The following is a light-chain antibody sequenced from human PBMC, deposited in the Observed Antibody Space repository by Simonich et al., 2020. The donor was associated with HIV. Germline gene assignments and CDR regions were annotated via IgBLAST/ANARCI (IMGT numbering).Light chain of an antibody. J-gene: IGKJ3*01. CDR1: QSLLHSNGYKY. CDR2: LGS. Sequence: DIVMTQSPLSLPVTPGEPASISCRSSQSLLHSNGYKYLDWYLQKPGQSPQLLIYLGSNRASGVPDRFSGSGSGTDFTLKISRVEADDVGLYHCMQSIQLPFTFGPGTKVDIK. CDR3: MQSIQLPFT. V-gene: IGKV2-28*01.